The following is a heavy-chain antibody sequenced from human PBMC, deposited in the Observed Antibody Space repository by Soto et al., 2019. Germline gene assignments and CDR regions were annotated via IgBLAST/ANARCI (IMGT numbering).Heavy chain of an antibody. J-gene: IGHJ4*02. CDR2: IGPNGNGP. D-gene: IGHD2-21*01. V-gene: IGHV3-64D*06. CDR3: VNALHISDWC. Sequence: GGSLRLSCSASGFPFSTYSMYWVRQTPGKGLEYVSAIGPNGNGPYYADSVKGRFTISRDNSENKLYLQMTSLRVEDSAHYYCVNALHISDWCWGRGTLVTVSS. CDR1: GFPFSTYS.